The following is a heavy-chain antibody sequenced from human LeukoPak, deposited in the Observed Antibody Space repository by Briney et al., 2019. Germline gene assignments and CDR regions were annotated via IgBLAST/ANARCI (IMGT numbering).Heavy chain of an antibody. D-gene: IGHD3-10*01. V-gene: IGHV4-59*01. CDR2: IYYSGST. CDR3: ARSYGSGSYYTTDY. J-gene: IGHJ4*02. CDR1: GGSISSYY. Sequence: SETLSLTCTVSGGSISSYYWSWIRQPPGKGLEWIGYIYYSGSTNYNPSLKSRVTISVDTSKNQFSLKLSSVTAADTAVYYCARSYGSGSYYTTDYWGQGTLVTVSS.